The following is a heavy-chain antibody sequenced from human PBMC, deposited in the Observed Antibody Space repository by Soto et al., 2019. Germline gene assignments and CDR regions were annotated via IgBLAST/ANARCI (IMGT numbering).Heavy chain of an antibody. Sequence: SETLSLTCTVSGGSISSGGYYWSWIRQHPGKGLEWIGYIYYSGSTYYNPSLKSRVTISVDTSKNQFSLKLSSVTAADTAVYYCARVDVVVVAATPGCWFDPWGRGTLVTVSS. CDR1: GGSISSGGYY. J-gene: IGHJ5*02. CDR2: IYYSGST. V-gene: IGHV4-31*03. CDR3: ARVDVVVVAATPGCWFDP. D-gene: IGHD2-15*01.